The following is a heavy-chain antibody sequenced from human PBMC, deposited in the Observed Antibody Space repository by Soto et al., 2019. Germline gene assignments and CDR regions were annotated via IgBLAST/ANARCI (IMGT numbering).Heavy chain of an antibody. CDR3: ARDYNYACDY. J-gene: IGHJ4*02. CDR2: ISSSGGTT. D-gene: IGHD3-16*01. Sequence: EVQLLESGGGLVQPGGSLRLSCAVSGFTFSSFPMSWVRQAPGKGLEWVSVISSSGGTTYYADSVKGRFTISRDNSKNTLYLQMNSLRAEDTAVYYCARDYNYACDYWGQGTLVTVSS. V-gene: IGHV3-23*01. CDR1: GFTFSSFP.